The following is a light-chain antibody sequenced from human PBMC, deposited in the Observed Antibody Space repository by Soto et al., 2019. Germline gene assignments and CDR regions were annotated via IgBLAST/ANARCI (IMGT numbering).Light chain of an antibody. CDR1: QGISTY. CDR3: QQYYGYPFT. Sequence: AIRMTQSPSSFSASTGDRVTITCRASQGISTYLAWYQQKPGKAPKLLISAASNLHSGVPSRFSGSGSGTEFTLTVSSLQSEDFATYYCQQYYGYPFTFGPGTKLDIK. V-gene: IGKV1-8*01. CDR2: AAS. J-gene: IGKJ3*01.